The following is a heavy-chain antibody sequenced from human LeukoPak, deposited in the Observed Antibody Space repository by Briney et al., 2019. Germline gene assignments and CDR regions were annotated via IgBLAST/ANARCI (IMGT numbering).Heavy chain of an antibody. Sequence: PGGSLRLSCAASGFTFRSYAMHWVRRAPGKGLEWVSGISGSGGSTYYADSVKGRFTISRDNSKNTLYLQMNSLRAEDTAVYYCAKGRVDSSDSSGYSFDYWGQGTLVTVSS. J-gene: IGHJ4*02. D-gene: IGHD3-22*01. CDR2: ISGSGGST. CDR3: AKGRVDSSDSSGYSFDY. CDR1: GFTFRSYA. V-gene: IGHV3-23*01.